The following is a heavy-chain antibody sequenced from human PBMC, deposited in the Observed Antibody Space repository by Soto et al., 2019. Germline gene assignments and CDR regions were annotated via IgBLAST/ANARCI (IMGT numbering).Heavy chain of an antibody. Sequence: SETLSLTCAVYGGSFSGYYWSWIRQPPGKGLEWIGEINHSGSTNYNPSLKSRVTISVDTSKNQFSLKLSSVTAADTAIYYCARVRGGYCSTTACSPGAFEIWGQGTMVTVSS. D-gene: IGHD2-2*01. V-gene: IGHV4-34*01. CDR2: INHSGST. J-gene: IGHJ3*02. CDR3: ARVRGGYCSTTACSPGAFEI. CDR1: GGSFSGYY.